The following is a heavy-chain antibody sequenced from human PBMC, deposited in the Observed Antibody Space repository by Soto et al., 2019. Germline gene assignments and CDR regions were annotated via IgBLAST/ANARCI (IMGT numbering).Heavy chain of an antibody. V-gene: IGHV3-23*01. CDR3: AKDYGELAFDY. CDR2: MSARSGRT. CDR1: GFAFSTYD. D-gene: IGHD1-26*01. J-gene: IGHJ4*02. Sequence: EVQLLESGGGLAQPGGSLRLSCVGSGFAFSTYDMTWVRQAPGQGLEWVSGMSARSGRTYYADSVKGRFTISRDNSKNTLYLQMSSLRVEDTAVYYCAKDYGELAFDYWGQGTQVTVSS.